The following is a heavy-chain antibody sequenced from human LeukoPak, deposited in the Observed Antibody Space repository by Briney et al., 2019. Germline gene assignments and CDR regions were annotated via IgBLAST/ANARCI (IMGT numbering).Heavy chain of an antibody. J-gene: IGHJ3*01. CDR2: ISNDGRDK. CDR1: GFIFSSYG. CDR3: ARGVIVVVSGAFDL. V-gene: IGHV3-30*03. D-gene: IGHD3-22*01. Sequence: GGSLRLSCAASGFIFSSYGMHWVRQAPGEGLEWVAVISNDGRDKYYADSVKGRFTISRDNSKNTLYLQMNSLRAEDTAVYYCARGVIVVVSGAFDLWGHGTKVTVSS.